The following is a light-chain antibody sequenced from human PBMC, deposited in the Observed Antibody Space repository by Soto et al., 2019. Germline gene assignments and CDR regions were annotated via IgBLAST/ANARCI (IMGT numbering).Light chain of an antibody. Sequence: IVLKHSPGPLSLWPWERASLSCRPSQSVSSSYLAWYQHKNGQAPRPLIYGASSRATGIPDRFSGSGSGIDFTLPISRVEPEDFAVYYCQQYGSSPRTFGQGARLEMK. V-gene: IGKV3-20*01. CDR2: GAS. CDR3: QQYGSSPRT. CDR1: QSVSSSY. J-gene: IGKJ5*01.